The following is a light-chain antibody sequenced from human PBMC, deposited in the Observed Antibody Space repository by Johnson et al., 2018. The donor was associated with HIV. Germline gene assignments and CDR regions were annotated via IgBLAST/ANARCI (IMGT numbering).Light chain of an antibody. J-gene: IGLJ1*01. CDR1: SSNIRNNY. CDR3: ATWSGSLN. V-gene: IGLV1-51*02. Sequence: QSVLTQPPSVSAAPGQKVTISCSGSSSNIRNNYVSWYQQLPGTAPKLLIYENNKRPSGIPDRFSGSKSGTSATLGITGLQTGDEADYYCATWSGSLNFGTGTKVTVL. CDR2: ENN.